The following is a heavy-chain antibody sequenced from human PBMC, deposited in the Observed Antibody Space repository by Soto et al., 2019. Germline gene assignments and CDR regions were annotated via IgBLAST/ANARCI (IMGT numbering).Heavy chain of an antibody. D-gene: IGHD3-3*01. V-gene: IGHV4-59*01. CDR1: GGSISSYY. Sequence: SETLSLTCTVSGGSISSYYWSWIRQPPGKGLEWIGYIYYSGSTNYNPSLKSRVTISVDTSKNQFSLKLSSVTAADTAVYYCARDGLDLYYVNWFDPWGQGTLVTVSS. CDR3: ARDGLDLYYVNWFDP. J-gene: IGHJ5*02. CDR2: IYYSGST.